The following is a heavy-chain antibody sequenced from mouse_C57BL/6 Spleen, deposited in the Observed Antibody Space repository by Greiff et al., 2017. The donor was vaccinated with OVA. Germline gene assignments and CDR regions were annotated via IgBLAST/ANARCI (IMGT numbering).Heavy chain of an antibody. CDR2: IYPGSGST. J-gene: IGHJ4*01. CDR3: ARGYYDD. V-gene: IGHV1-55*01. Sequence: VQLQQPGAELVKPGASVTMSCKASGYTFTSYWITWVKQRPGQGLEWIGDIYPGSGSTNYNEKFKSKATLTVDTASSTAYMQLISLTSEDSAVYYCARGYYDDWGQGTSVTVAS. CDR1: GYTFTSYW. D-gene: IGHD2-1*01.